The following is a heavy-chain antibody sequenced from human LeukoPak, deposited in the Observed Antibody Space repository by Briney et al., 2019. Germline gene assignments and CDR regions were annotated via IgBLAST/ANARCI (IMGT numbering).Heavy chain of an antibody. CDR3: ARDGEYCTSTGCYYPF. Sequence: GGSLRLSCAGSGFTFSTYGMSWVRQAPGKGLERVSGTSTSGSTYYADPVKGRFTISRDNSKNTLYLQMNSLRAEDTAVYYCARDGEYCTSTGCYYPFWGQGTLVTVSS. J-gene: IGHJ4*02. CDR1: GFTFSTYG. CDR2: TSTSGST. D-gene: IGHD2-2*01. V-gene: IGHV3-23*01.